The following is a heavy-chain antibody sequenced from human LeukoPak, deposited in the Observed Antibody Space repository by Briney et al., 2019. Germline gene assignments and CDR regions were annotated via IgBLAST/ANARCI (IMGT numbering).Heavy chain of an antibody. Sequence: PGGTLRLSCAASGFTFSTYAMSWVRQAPGKGLEWVSAISGSGGRIFYADSVKGRFTISRDNSKNTLYLQMNSLRAEDTAVYYCGKDADGYGSGSYYFDYWGQGTLVTVSS. CDR1: GFTFSTYA. CDR2: ISGSGGRI. CDR3: GKDADGYGSGSYYFDY. D-gene: IGHD3-10*01. J-gene: IGHJ4*02. V-gene: IGHV3-23*01.